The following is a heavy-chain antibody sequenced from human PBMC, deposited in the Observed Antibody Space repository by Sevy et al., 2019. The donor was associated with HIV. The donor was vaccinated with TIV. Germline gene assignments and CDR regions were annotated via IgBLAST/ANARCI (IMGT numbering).Heavy chain of an antibody. CDR1: GFTFSSYS. V-gene: IGHV3-21*01. CDR3: ARGAKN. J-gene: IGHJ4*02. CDR2: IGSNISYI. Sequence: GGSLRLSCAASGFTFSSYSMNWVRQAPGKGLEWVSSIGSNISYIYYADSVKGRFTISRDNAKKSLYLQMNSLRAEDTAVYYCARGAKNWGQGTLVTVSS.